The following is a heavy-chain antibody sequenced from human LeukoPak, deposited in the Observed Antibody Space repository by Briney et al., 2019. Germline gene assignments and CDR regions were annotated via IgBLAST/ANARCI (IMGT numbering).Heavy chain of an antibody. J-gene: IGHJ4*02. V-gene: IGHV1-8*01. CDR3: ARGRDSRCHFDY. CDR1: GYTFTSYD. CDR2: MNPNSGNT. D-gene: IGHD3-22*01. Sequence: ASVKVSCKASGYTFTSYDINWVREATGQGHEWMGWMNPNSGNTGYAQKFQGRVTMTRNTSISTAYMELSSLRSEDTAVYYCARGRDSRCHFDYWGQGTLVTVSS.